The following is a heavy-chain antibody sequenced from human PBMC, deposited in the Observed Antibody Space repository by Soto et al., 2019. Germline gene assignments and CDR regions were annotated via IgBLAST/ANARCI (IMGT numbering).Heavy chain of an antibody. CDR1: GLILTNYA. D-gene: IGHD7-27*01. CDR3: VKRGRNWGAFDF. CDR2: IGGTDGDSDGVP. J-gene: IGHJ3*01. Sequence: VQLLESGGDLVQPGGSRRLSCAASGLILTNYAMIWVRKAPGKGLEWVSTIGGTDGDSDGVPWYEDSVKGRFTISRDSSANTLFLHMDNLRAEDSALYYCVKRGRNWGAFDFWGQGTTVVVSS. V-gene: IGHV3-23*01.